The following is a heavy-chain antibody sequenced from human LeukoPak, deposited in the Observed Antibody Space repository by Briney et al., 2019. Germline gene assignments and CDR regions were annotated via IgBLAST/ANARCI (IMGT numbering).Heavy chain of an antibody. CDR2: IEQDGSEK. Sequence: HSGGSLRLSCAASGFTFSTYWMNWVRQAPGEGLEWVANIEQDGSEKYYVDSVRGRFTISRDNAKNSLYLQMNSLRADDTAVYYCARDMGDYWGQGTLVTVSS. D-gene: IGHD3-16*01. CDR3: ARDMGDY. V-gene: IGHV3-7*01. J-gene: IGHJ4*02. CDR1: GFTFSTYW.